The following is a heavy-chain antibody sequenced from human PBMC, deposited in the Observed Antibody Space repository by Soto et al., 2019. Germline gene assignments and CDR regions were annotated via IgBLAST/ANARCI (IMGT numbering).Heavy chain of an antibody. D-gene: IGHD2-21*01. CDR1: GYSFTDYY. Sequence: QVQLVQSGAEVRKPGASVKVSCKASGYSFTDYYIHWVRQAPGQGLEWMGWINPSSGATKYAQNFQGRVTMTRVTDIRTAYMVLGILRSGDTAMYFCAKDPNIVVGTGGLDVWGQGTTVTVSS. V-gene: IGHV1-2*02. CDR2: INPSSGAT. J-gene: IGHJ6*02. CDR3: AKDPNIVVGTGGLDV.